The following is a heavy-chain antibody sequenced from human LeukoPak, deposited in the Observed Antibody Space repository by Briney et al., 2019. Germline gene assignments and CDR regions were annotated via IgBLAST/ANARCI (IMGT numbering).Heavy chain of an antibody. CDR1: GGTFSSYA. D-gene: IGHD5-24*01. CDR3: ARAAQRWPSYFDY. Sequence: ASVKVSCKASGGTFSSYAISWVRQAPGQELERMGGIIPIFGTANYAQKFQGRVTITADESTSTAYMELSSLRSEDTAVYYCARAAQRWPSYFDYWGQGTLVTVSS. CDR2: IIPIFGTA. J-gene: IGHJ4*02. V-gene: IGHV1-69*01.